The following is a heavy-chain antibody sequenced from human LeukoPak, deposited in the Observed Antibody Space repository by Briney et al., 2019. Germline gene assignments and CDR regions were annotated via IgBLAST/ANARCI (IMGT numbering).Heavy chain of an antibody. D-gene: IGHD2-21*01. CDR2: ISGSSNYI. CDR1: GFIFSDYT. Sequence: GGSLRLSCAASGFIFSDYTMNWVRLAPGKGLEWVSSISGSSNYIYCADSVKGRFTISRGNAKNSLYLQMNSLRVEDTAVYYCARDESGDNDAFDIWGQGTMVTVSS. CDR3: ARDESGDNDAFDI. J-gene: IGHJ3*02. V-gene: IGHV3-21*01.